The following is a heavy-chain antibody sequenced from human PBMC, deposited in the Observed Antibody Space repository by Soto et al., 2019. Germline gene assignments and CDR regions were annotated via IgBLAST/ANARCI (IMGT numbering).Heavy chain of an antibody. V-gene: IGHV3-15*01. CDR2: IKSKTDGGTT. Sequence: NPVGSLRLSCAASGFTFSNAWMSWVRQAPGKGLEWVGRIKSKTDGGTTDYAAPVKGRFTISRDDSKNTLYLQMNSLKTEDTAVYYCTTDWENWNYPYAPFDPWGQGTLVTVSS. J-gene: IGHJ5*02. CDR3: TTDWENWNYPYAPFDP. D-gene: IGHD1-7*01. CDR1: GFTFSNAW.